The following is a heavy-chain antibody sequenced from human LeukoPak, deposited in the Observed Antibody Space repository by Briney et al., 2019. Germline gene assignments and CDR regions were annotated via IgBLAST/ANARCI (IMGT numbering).Heavy chain of an antibody. CDR3: ARDISSRVLGFDY. CDR2: ISSSGSTI. J-gene: IGHJ4*02. CDR1: GFTFSDYY. Sequence: GGSLRLSCAASGFTFSDYYMNWIRQDPGKGLEWVSYISSSGSTIYYADSVKGRFTISRDNAKNSLYLQMNSLRAEDTAVYYCARDISSRVLGFDYWGQGTLVTVSS. V-gene: IGHV3-11*04. D-gene: IGHD3-3*02.